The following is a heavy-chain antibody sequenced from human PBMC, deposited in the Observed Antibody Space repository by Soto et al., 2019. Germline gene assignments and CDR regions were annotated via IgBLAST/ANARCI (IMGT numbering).Heavy chain of an antibody. Sequence: GPGHPSETLSLTCTVSGGFINSYYWSWIRQSPGKGLEWIGYIYYRGTTRYNPSLKSRVTLSVDTSENQFSLKLRSVTAADTAVYYCARDFVAGSTWFDPRGQGILVTVSS. J-gene: IGHJ5*02. CDR2: IYYRGTT. D-gene: IGHD6-19*01. CDR3: ARDFVAGSTWFDP. CDR1: GGFINSYY. V-gene: IGHV4-59*01.